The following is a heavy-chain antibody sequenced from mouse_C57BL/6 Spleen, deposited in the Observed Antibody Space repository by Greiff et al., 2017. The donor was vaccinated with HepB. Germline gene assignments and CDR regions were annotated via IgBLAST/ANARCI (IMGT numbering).Heavy chain of an antibody. CDR2: IYPGSGNT. CDR1: GYSFTSYY. J-gene: IGHJ2*01. Sequence: QVQLQQSGPELVKPGASVKISCKASGYSFTSYYIHWVKQRPGQGLEWIGWIYPGSGNTKYNEKFKGKATLTADTSSSTAYMQLSSLTSEDSAVYYCARSSGEYYFDYWGQGTTLTVSS. CDR3: ARSSGEYYFDY. V-gene: IGHV1-66*01. D-gene: IGHD4-1*01.